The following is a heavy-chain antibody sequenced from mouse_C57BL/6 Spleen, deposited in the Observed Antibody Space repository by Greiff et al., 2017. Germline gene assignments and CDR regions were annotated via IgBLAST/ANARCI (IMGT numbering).Heavy chain of an antibody. CDR1: GYTFTDYY. CDR3: ARWNYGSSSGDY. J-gene: IGHJ4*01. Sequence: EVQLQQSGPELVKPGASVKISCKASGYTFTDYYMNWVKQSHGKSLEWIGDINPNNGGTSYNQKFKGKATLTVDKSSSTAYMELRSLTSEDSAVYYCARWNYGSSSGDYWGQGTSVTVSS. CDR2: INPNNGGT. V-gene: IGHV1-26*01. D-gene: IGHD1-1*01.